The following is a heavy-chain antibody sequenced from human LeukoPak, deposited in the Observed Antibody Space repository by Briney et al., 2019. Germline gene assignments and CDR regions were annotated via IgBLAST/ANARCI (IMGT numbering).Heavy chain of an antibody. CDR1: GFTFSSYA. CDR3: AKAGIAARVYPSPFFFDY. J-gene: IGHJ4*02. D-gene: IGHD6-6*01. V-gene: IGHV3-23*01. CDR2: ISGSGGST. Sequence: PGGSLRLSCAASGFTFSSYAMSWVRQAPGKGLEWVSAISGSGGSTYYADSVKGRFTISRDNSKNTLYLQMNSLRAEDTAVYYCAKAGIAARVYPSPFFFDYWGQGTLVTVSS.